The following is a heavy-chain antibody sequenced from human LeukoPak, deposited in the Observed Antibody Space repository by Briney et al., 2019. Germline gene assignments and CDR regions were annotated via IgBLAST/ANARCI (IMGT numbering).Heavy chain of an antibody. V-gene: IGHV7-4-1*02. CDR3: ASPGGYDSYSSSWDFDY. CDR2: INTNTGNP. J-gene: IGHJ4*02. Sequence: GASVKVSCKASGYTFTSYAMNWVRQAPGQGLEWMGWINTNTGNPTYVQGFTGRFVFSLDTSVSTVYLQISSLKAEDTAVYYCASPGGYDSYSSSWDFDYWGQGTLVTVSS. CDR1: GYTFTSYA. D-gene: IGHD6-13*01.